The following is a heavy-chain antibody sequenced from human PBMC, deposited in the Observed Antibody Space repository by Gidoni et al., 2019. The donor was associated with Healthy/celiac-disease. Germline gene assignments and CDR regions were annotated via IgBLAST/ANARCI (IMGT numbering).Heavy chain of an antibody. CDR3: AADHEQQLAYYYYYGMDV. V-gene: IGHV1-58*01. CDR1: GFTFTSSA. J-gene: IGHJ6*02. D-gene: IGHD6-13*01. Sequence: QMQLVQSGPEVKKPGTSVKVSCKASGFTFTSSAVQWVRQARGQRLEWIGWIVVGSGNTNYAQKFQERVTITRDMSTSTAYMELSSLRSEDTAVYYCAADHEQQLAYYYYYGMDVWGQGTTVTVSS. CDR2: IVVGSGNT.